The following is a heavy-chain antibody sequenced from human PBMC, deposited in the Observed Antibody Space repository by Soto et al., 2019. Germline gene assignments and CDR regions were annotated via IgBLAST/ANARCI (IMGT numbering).Heavy chain of an antibody. D-gene: IGHD5-18*01. CDR1: GGTFSSYS. CDR2: IIPIFGTA. V-gene: IGHV1-69*13. CDR3: ARTGGYSYGYYYYGMDV. Sequence: ASVKVSCKASGGTFSSYSISWVRQAPGQGLEWMGGIIPIFGTANYAQKFQGRVTITADESTSTAYMELSSLRSEDTAVYYCARTGGYSYGYYYYGMDVWGQGTTVTVSS. J-gene: IGHJ6*02.